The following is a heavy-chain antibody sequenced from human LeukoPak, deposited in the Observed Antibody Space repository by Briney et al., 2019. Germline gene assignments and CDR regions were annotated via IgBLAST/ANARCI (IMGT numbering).Heavy chain of an antibody. V-gene: IGHV3-53*01. CDR1: GFTVSSNY. J-gene: IGHJ4*02. CDR3: ASEGLHLSPPHYYFDY. D-gene: IGHD3-16*02. Sequence: PGGSLRLSCAASGFTVSSNYMSWVRQAPGKGLEWASVIYSGGSTYYADSVKGRFTISRDNSKNTLFLQMNSLRAEDTAVYYCASEGLHLSPPHYYFDYWGQGTLVTVSS. CDR2: IYSGGST.